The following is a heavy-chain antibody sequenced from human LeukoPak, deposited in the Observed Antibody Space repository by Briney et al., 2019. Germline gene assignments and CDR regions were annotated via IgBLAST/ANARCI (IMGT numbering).Heavy chain of an antibody. CDR3: TTGVMITFGGVIVFDY. J-gene: IGHJ4*02. V-gene: IGHV3-15*01. Sequence: GGSLRLSCAASGFTFSNAWMSWVRRAPGKGLEWVGRIKSKTDGGTTDYAAPVKGRFTISRDDSKNTLYLQMNSLKTEDTAVYYCTTGVMITFGGVIVFDYWGQGTLVTVSS. D-gene: IGHD3-16*02. CDR1: GFTFSNAW. CDR2: IKSKTDGGTT.